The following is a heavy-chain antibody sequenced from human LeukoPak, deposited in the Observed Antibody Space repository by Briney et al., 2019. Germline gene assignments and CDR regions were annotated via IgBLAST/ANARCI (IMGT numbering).Heavy chain of an antibody. V-gene: IGHV3-23*01. CDR3: AKSDDSSGYYYGIVY. Sequence: GGSLRLSCAASGFTFSSYAMSWVRQAPGKGLEWGSAISGSGGSTYYADSVKGRFTISRDNSKNTLYLQMNSLRAEDTAVYYCAKSDDSSGYYYGIVYWGQGTLVTVSS. CDR2: ISGSGGST. J-gene: IGHJ4*02. D-gene: IGHD3-22*01. CDR1: GFTFSSYA.